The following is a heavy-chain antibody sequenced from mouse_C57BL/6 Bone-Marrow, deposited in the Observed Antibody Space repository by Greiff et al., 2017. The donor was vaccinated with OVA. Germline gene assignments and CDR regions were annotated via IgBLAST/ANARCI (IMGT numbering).Heavy chain of an antibody. V-gene: IGHV1-15*01. Sequence: QVQLQQSGAELVRPGASVTLSCKASGYTFTDYEMHWVKQTPVHGLEWIGAIDPETGGTAYNQKFKGKAILTADKSSSTAYMELRSLTSEDSAVYYCTRGYGNYYAMYYWGQGTSVTVSS. D-gene: IGHD2-1*01. CDR1: GYTFTDYE. J-gene: IGHJ4*01. CDR3: TRGYGNYYAMYY. CDR2: IDPETGGT.